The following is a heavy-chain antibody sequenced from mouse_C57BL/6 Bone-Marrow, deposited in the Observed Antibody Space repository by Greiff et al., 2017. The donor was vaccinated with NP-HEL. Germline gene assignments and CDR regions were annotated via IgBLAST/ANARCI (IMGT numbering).Heavy chain of an antibody. D-gene: IGHD3-2*02. CDR1: GFNIKDYY. Sequence: EVQLQQSGAELVRPGASVKLSCTASGFNIKDYYMHWVKQRPEQGLEWIGRIDPEDGDTEYAQKFQGKATMTADTSSNTAYLQLSSLTSEDTAVYHCTTQTAQAGWFAYWGQGTLVTVSA. V-gene: IGHV14-1*01. CDR2: IDPEDGDT. J-gene: IGHJ3*01. CDR3: TTQTAQAGWFAY.